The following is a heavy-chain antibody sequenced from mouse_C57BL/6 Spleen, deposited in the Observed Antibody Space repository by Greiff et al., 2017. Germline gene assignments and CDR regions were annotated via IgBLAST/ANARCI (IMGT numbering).Heavy chain of an antibody. CDR2: IYPGSGNT. J-gene: IGHJ4*01. V-gene: IGHV1-76*01. CDR1: GYTFTDYY. D-gene: IGHD2-1*01. Sequence: VQLQQSGAELVRPGASVKLSCKASGYTFTDYYINWVKQRPGQGLEWIARIYPGSGNTYYNEKFKGKATLTAEKSSSTAYRQLSSLTSEDSAVYFCAREGLLNYAMDYWGQGTSVTVSS. CDR3: AREGLLNYAMDY.